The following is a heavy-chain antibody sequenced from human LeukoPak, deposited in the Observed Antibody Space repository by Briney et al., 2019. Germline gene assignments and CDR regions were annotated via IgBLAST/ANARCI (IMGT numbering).Heavy chain of an antibody. V-gene: IGHV3-30*18. CDR2: ISYDESNK. CDR1: GFTFSSYG. CDR3: AKDRRSGYHYTIDY. J-gene: IGHJ4*02. Sequence: GGSLSLSCAASGFTFSSYGMHWVRQAPGKGLEWVAVISYDESNKYYADSVKGRFTISRDNSKNTLYLQMNSLRAEDTAVYYCAKDRRSGYHYTIDYWGQGTLVTVSS. D-gene: IGHD3-22*01.